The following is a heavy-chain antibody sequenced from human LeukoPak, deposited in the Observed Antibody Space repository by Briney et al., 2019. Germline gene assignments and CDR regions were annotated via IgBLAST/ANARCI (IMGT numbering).Heavy chain of an antibody. J-gene: IGHJ4*02. CDR1: GFTFSSYA. Sequence: GGSLRLSCAASGFTFSSYAMSWVRQAPGKGLEWVSAISGSGGSTYYADSVKGRFTISRDNAKNSLYLQMNSLRAEDTAVYYCARRGRITGTTEDYWGQGTLVTVSS. CDR2: ISGSGGST. CDR3: ARRGRITGTTEDY. V-gene: IGHV3-23*01. D-gene: IGHD1-20*01.